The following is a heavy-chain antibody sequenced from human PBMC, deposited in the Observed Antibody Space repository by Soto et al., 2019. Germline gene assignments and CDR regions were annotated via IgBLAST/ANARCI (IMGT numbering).Heavy chain of an antibody. CDR3: ARDKGITGTTGHDAFDI. CDR2: IIPIFGTA. J-gene: IGHJ3*02. CDR1: GGTFSSYA. Sequence: GASVKVSCKASGGTFSSYAISWVRQAPGQGLEWMGGIIPIFGTANYAQKFQGRVTITADESTSTAYMELSSLRSEDTAVYYCARDKGITGTTGHDAFDIWGQGTMITVSS. V-gene: IGHV1-69*13. D-gene: IGHD1-7*01.